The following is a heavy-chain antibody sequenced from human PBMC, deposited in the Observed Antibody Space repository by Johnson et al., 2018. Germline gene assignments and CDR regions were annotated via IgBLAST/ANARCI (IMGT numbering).Heavy chain of an antibody. CDR1: GFPFRTYS. V-gene: IGHV3-48*04. J-gene: IGHJ3*02. D-gene: IGHD4-17*01. CDR3: ARARGYGDGYACDS. Sequence: EVQLVESGGGLVQPGGSLRLSCAASGFPFRTYSMNWVRQAPGKGLEWVSYISPSGTPVYYADSVKGRFTISRDNAKNSLYLQMNSLRAEDTAFYYCARARGYGDGYACDSWGHGTLVTVSA. CDR2: ISPSGTPV.